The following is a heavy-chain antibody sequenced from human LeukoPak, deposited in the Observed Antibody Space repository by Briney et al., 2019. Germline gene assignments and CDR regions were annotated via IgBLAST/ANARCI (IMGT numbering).Heavy chain of an antibody. Sequence: SETLSLTCTVSGGSVSSGSYYRSWIRQPPGKGLEWIGYIYYSGSTNYNPSLKSRVTISVDTSKNQFSLKLSSVTAADTAVYYCARDRGRWFGELLGFDYWGQGTLVTVSS. CDR1: GGSVSSGSYY. V-gene: IGHV4-61*01. J-gene: IGHJ4*02. CDR3: ARDRGRWFGELLGFDY. D-gene: IGHD3-10*01. CDR2: IYYSGST.